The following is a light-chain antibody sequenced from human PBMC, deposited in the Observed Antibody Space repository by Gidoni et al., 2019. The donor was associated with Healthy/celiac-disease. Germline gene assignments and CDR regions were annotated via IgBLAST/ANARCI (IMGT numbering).Light chain of an antibody. J-gene: IGLJ3*02. CDR2: KDS. CDR1: ALPKQY. Sequence: SSELTQPPSVSVSPGQTARITCSGDALPKQYVYWSQQKPGQAPVLVIYKDSERPSGIPERFSGSSSGTTVTLTISGGQAEDEADYYCQSADSSGTYEVFGGGTKLTVL. V-gene: IGLV3-25*03. CDR3: QSADSSGTYEV.